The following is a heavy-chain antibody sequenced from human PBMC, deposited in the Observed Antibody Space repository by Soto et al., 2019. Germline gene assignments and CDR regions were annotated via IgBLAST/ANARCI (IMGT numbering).Heavy chain of an antibody. CDR1: GFSLSTSGVG. Sequence: QITLKESGPTLVKPTQTLTLTCTFSGFSLSTSGVGVGWIRQPPGQALEWLALVYWDDDKRYIPSLKSRLTITKDTSKNQVVLTMANMDPVDTATYYCAHRRRGSSSAGGWFDPWGQGTLVTVSS. CDR3: AHRRRGSSSAGGWFDP. V-gene: IGHV2-5*02. J-gene: IGHJ5*02. D-gene: IGHD6-13*01. CDR2: VYWDDDK.